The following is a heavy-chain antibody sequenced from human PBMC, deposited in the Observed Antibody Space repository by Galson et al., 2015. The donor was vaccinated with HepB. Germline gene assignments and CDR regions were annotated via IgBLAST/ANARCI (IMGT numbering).Heavy chain of an antibody. CDR2: IRHDGSNK. D-gene: IGHD6-6*01. CDR3: ARAMSSSSSAYYYYYMDV. V-gene: IGHV3-30*02. J-gene: IGHJ6*03. Sequence: SLRLSCAASGFTFSSYGMHWVRQAPGKGLEWVAFIRHDGSNKYYADSVKGRFTISRDNSKNTLYLQMNNLRAEDTAVFYCARAMSSSSSAYYYYYMDVWGKGTTVTVSS. CDR1: GFTFSSYG.